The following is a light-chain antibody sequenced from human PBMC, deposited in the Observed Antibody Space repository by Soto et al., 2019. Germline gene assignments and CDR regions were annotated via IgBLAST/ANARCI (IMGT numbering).Light chain of an antibody. J-gene: IGLJ3*02. CDR3: QVWDSSDHRV. V-gene: IGLV3-21*02. CDR1: YIGGKS. CDR2: DDN. Sequence: SYELAQPPSVSVAPGQTASISCGVDYIGGKSVHWYQQKPDQAPVLVVYDDNDRPSGIPERVSGSKSGSTATLTISRVEVGDEADYYCQVWDSSDHRVFGGGTQLTLL.